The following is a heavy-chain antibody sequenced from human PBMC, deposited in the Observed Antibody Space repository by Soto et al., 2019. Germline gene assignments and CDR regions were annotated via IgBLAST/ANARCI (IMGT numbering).Heavy chain of an antibody. V-gene: IGHV1-58*01. D-gene: IGHD6-19*01. CDR2: IVLGNGDT. CDR1: GFTFSSSA. Sequence: SVKVSCKASGFTFSSSAVQWVRQARGQPLEWIGWIVLGNGDTNYAQKFQQRVTITRDMSTSTAYMEVRSLTSEDTAVYYCATRIGNIGWYWLDTWGKGTLVTSPQ. CDR3: ATRIGNIGWYWLDT. J-gene: IGHJ5*02.